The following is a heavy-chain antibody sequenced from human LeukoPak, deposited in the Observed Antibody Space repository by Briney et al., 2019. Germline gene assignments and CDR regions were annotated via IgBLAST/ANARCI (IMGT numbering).Heavy chain of an antibody. CDR3: ASSTSGSYYNGGFRVNDY. CDR2: IIPIFGTA. Sequence: GSSVKVSCKASGGTFSSYAISWVRQAPGQGLEWMGGIIPIFGTANYAQKFQGRVTITTDESTSTAYMELSSLRSEDTAVYYCASSTSGSYYNGGFRVNDYWGQGTLVTVSS. D-gene: IGHD3-10*01. V-gene: IGHV1-69*05. J-gene: IGHJ4*02. CDR1: GGTFSSYA.